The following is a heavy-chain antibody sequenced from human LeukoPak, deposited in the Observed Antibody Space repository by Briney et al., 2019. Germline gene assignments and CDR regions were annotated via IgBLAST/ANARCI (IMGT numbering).Heavy chain of an antibody. Sequence: SSETLSLTCAVYGGSFSGYYWSWIRQPPGKGLEWIGEINHSGSTNYNPSLKSRVTISVDTSKNQFSLKLSSVTAEDTAVYYCARGDTSGYYYRFFDYWGQGTLVTVSS. CDR1: GGSFSGYY. V-gene: IGHV4-34*01. D-gene: IGHD3-22*01. J-gene: IGHJ4*02. CDR3: ARGDTSGYYYRFFDY. CDR2: INHSGST.